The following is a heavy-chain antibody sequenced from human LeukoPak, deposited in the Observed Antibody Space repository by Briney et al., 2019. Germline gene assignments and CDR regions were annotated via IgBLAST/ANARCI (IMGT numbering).Heavy chain of an antibody. J-gene: IGHJ4*02. CDR2: INPSGGST. Sequence: ASVKVSCKAPGYTLTSYRIQWVRQAPGQGLEWMGVINPSGGSTSYTQKFQGRVTMTRDTSTSTVYMELSSLTSEDTAVYYCARDSLPHYYTSGSQNPADYWGQGTLVTVSS. V-gene: IGHV1-46*01. D-gene: IGHD3-10*01. CDR3: ARDSLPHYYTSGSQNPADY. CDR1: GYTLTSYR.